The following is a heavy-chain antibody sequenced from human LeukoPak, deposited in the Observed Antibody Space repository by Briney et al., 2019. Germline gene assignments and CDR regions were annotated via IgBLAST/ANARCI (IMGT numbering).Heavy chain of an antibody. CDR1: GFTFSRYW. J-gene: IGHJ5*02. Sequence: PGGSLRLSCAASGFTFSRYWMHWVRQAPGKGLEWVSTITGSGATTYYADSVKGRFTISRDNSKNTLYLQMNSLRAEDTAVYYCAKSIWFGSNWFDPWGQGTLVTVSS. D-gene: IGHD3-10*01. V-gene: IGHV3-23*01. CDR2: ITGSGATT. CDR3: AKSIWFGSNWFDP.